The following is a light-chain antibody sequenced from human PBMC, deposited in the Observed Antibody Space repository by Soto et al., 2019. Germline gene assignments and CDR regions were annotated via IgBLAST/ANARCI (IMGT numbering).Light chain of an antibody. CDR1: QSISSN. J-gene: IGKJ2*01. CDR2: AAS. CDR3: QQSHSTPYP. V-gene: IGKV1-39*01. Sequence: DIQMTQSPSSLSAAVGDRVTITCRSSQSISSNLNWYQYKPGKAPRLLIYAASSLQRGVPSRFSGRGSGTDFTLTSRSLQPDDSATYSCQQSHSTPYPFGQGTKLEIK.